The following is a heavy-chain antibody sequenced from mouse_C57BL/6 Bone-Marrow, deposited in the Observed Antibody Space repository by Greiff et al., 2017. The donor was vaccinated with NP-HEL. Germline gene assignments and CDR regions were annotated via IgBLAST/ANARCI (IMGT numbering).Heavy chain of an antibody. CDR3: SMITTRPFAY. CDR2: IRLKSDNYAT. Sequence: EVKVEESGGGLVQPGGSMKLSCVASGFTFSNYWMNWVRQSPEKGLEWVAQIRLKSDNYATHYAESVKGRFTISRDDSKSSVYLQMNNLRAEDTGIYYCSMITTRPFAYWGQGTLVTVSA. D-gene: IGHD2-4*01. V-gene: IGHV6-3*01. J-gene: IGHJ3*01. CDR1: GFTFSNYW.